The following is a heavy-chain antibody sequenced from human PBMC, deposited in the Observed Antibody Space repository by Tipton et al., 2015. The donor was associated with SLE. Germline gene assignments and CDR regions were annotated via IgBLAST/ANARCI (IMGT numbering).Heavy chain of an antibody. CDR1: GGPITSGGYS. J-gene: IGHJ4*02. D-gene: IGHD2-15*01. CDR2: IDHSGTT. Sequence: TLSLTCTVSGGPITSGGYSWNWIRQHPEKGLEWIGYIDHSGTTYYNPSLKSRVSISIDTSKKQFSLKLSSVTAADTAVYYCAREWQDKSAYLDYWGQGALVTVSS. V-gene: IGHV4-31*03. CDR3: AREWQDKSAYLDY.